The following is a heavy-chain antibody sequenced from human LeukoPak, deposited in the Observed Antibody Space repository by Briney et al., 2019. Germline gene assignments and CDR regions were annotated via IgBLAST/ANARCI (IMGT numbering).Heavy chain of an antibody. CDR3: AKDGGVWFGESNDY. CDR2: INWNGGST. D-gene: IGHD3-10*01. J-gene: IGHJ4*02. V-gene: IGHV3-20*04. Sequence: GGSLRLSCAASGFTFDYYGMSWVRQAPGKGLEWVSGINWNGGSTGYADSVKGRFTISRDNAKNSLYLQMNSLRAEDTAVYYCAKDGGVWFGESNDYWGQGTLVTVSS. CDR1: GFTFDYYG.